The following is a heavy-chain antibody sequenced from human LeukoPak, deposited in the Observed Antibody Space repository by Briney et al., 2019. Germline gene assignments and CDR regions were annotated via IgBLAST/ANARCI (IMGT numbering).Heavy chain of an antibody. CDR2: ISGSGGST. V-gene: IGHV3-23*01. CDR1: GFTFSRYA. J-gene: IGHJ4*02. CDR3: AKAHLISGILRFLEWLDYFDY. Sequence: PGGSLRLSCAASGFTFSRYAMSWVRQAPGKGLEWVSAISGSGGSTYYADSVKGRFTISRDNSKNTLYLQMNSLRAEDTAVYYCAKAHLISGILRFLEWLDYFDYWGQGTLVTVSS. D-gene: IGHD3-3*01.